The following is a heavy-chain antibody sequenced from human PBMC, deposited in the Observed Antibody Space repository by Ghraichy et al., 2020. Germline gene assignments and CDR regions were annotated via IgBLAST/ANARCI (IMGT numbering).Heavy chain of an antibody. J-gene: IGHJ5*02. CDR3: ARVGYYDILTGYLNWFDP. D-gene: IGHD3-9*01. V-gene: IGHV4-39*07. CDR1: GGSISSSSYY. CDR2: IYYSGST. Sequence: SQTLSLTCTVSGGSISSSSYYWGWIRQPPGKGLEWIGSIYYSGSTYYNPSLKSRVTISVDTSKNQFSLKLSSVTAADTAVYYCARVGYYDILTGYLNWFDPWGQGTLVTVSS.